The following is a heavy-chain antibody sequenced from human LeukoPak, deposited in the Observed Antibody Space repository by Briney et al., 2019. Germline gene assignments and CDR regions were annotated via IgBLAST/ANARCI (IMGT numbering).Heavy chain of an antibody. CDR1: GFTFSSYW. CDR2: IKQDGGEI. Sequence: GGSLRLSCAASGFTFSSYWMSWVRQVPGKGPEWVANIKQDGGEIYYVDSVKGRFTISRDNAKNSLYLQMNSLRAEDTAVYYCARDKVVGPTKFDSWGQGTLVTVSS. J-gene: IGHJ5*01. V-gene: IGHV3-7*01. D-gene: IGHD1-26*01. CDR3: ARDKVVGPTKFDS.